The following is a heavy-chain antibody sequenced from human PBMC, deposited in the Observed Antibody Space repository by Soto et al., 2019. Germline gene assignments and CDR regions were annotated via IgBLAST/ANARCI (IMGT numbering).Heavy chain of an antibody. CDR1: GFTFSSYA. CDR3: AKGSWRRVAMGIDY. CDR2: SSGSGGST. V-gene: IGHV3-23*01. Sequence: EVQLLESGGGLVQPGGSMRLSCAASGFTFSSYAMSWVRQALGKGLEWVSASSGSGGSTYYADSVKGRFTISRDNSKNTLYLQMNSLRAEDTAVYYCAKGSWRRVAMGIDYWGQGTLVTVSS. J-gene: IGHJ4*02. D-gene: IGHD5-12*01.